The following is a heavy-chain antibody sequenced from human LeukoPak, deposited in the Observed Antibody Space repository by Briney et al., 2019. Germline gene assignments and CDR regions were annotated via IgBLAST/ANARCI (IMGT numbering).Heavy chain of an antibody. CDR3: AKALITMVRGAQKEAKMDV. V-gene: IGHV3-30*02. D-gene: IGHD3-10*01. Sequence: PGGSLRLSCAASGFTFSSYGMHWVRQAPGKGREWVAFIRYDGSNKYYADSVKGRFTISRDNSKNTLYLQMNSLRAEDTAVYYCAKALITMVRGAQKEAKMDVWGKGTTVTISS. CDR1: GFTFSSYG. J-gene: IGHJ6*04. CDR2: IRYDGSNK.